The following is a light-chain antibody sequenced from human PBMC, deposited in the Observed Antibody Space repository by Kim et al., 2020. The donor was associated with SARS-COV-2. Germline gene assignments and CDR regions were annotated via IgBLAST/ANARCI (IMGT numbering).Light chain of an antibody. J-gene: IGLJ1*01. CDR3: SSYAGSNNFV. Sequence: GQSVTISGTGASSDIGSYNCVSWYQQLPGKAPKLMIYEVTKRPSGVPDRFSGSKSGNTASLTVSGLQADDEADYYCSSYAGSNNFVFGTGTKVTVL. V-gene: IGLV2-8*01. CDR2: EVT. CDR1: SSDIGSYNC.